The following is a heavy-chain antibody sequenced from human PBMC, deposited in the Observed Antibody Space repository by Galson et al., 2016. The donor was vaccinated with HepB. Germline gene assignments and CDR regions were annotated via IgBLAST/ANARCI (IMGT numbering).Heavy chain of an antibody. CDR3: AREIYGVVVGDALDI. CDR1: GYTFTGHA. J-gene: IGHJ3*02. Sequence: SVKVSCKASGYTFTGHAMHWVRQAPGQRLEWMGWVHADNGHTKYSQKFQGRVTLTRDTSANTAYMELSTLRSEDTAVYYCAREIYGVVVGDALDIWGQGTMVTVSS. V-gene: IGHV1-3*01. CDR2: VHADNGHT. D-gene: IGHD2-21*01.